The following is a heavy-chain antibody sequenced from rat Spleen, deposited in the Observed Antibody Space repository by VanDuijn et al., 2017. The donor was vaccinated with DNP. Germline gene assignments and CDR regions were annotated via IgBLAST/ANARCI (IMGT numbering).Heavy chain of an antibody. V-gene: IGHV5-7*01. CDR1: GFTFSDYY. CDR2: IKYDGGFA. D-gene: IGHD1-2*01. J-gene: IGHJ3*01. CDR3: ARHYYSSYIDWFAY. Sequence: EVQLVESGGGLVQPGRSLKLSCVASGFTFSDYYMAWVRQAPTRGLELVAYIKYDGGFAFHGDSVKGRFTISRDNAKSTLYLQMDSLRSEDTATYYCARHYYSSYIDWFAYWGQGTLVTVSS.